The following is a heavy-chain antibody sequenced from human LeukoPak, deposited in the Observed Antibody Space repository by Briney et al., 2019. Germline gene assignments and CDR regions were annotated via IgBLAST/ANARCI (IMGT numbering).Heavy chain of an antibody. CDR2: IKEDGSEK. CDR3: TRSLYHSEEY. J-gene: IGHJ4*02. CDR1: GFIFSSYW. Sequence: GGSLRLSCAASGFIFSSYWMAWVRQAPGKGLEWVANIKEDGSEKNYVDSVKGRFTISRDNAKNSLYLQMNSLRAEDTALYYCTRSLYHSEEYWGQGTLVTVSA. V-gene: IGHV3-7*01. D-gene: IGHD2/OR15-2a*01.